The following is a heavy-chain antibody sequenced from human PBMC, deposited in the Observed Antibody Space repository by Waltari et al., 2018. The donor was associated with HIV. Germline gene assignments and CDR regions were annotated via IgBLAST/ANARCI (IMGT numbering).Heavy chain of an antibody. CDR2: ISAGGVST. J-gene: IGHJ2*01. Sequence: ELQLLESGGGLVQPGGSLRLSCAASGFTFSSYAMRWVRQAPGKGLEWVSAISAGGVSTYYADSVKGRFTISRDNSKNTVYLQMNSLRGEDTAVYYCARDLGGYWYFDLWGRGTLVTVSS. D-gene: IGHD3-16*01. CDR3: ARDLGGYWYFDL. V-gene: IGHV3-23*01. CDR1: GFTFSSYA.